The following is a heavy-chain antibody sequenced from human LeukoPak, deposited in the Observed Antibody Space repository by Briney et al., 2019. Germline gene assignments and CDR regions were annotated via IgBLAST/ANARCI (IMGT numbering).Heavy chain of an antibody. D-gene: IGHD3-3*01. J-gene: IGHJ4*02. CDR1: GYTFTGYY. CDR3: ARGSRAIFGVVEGVDY. V-gene: IGHV1-2*02. Sequence: ASVKVSCKASGYTFTGYYMHWVRQAPGQGLEWMGWINPNSGGTNYAQKFQGRVTMTRDTSISTACMELSRLRSDDTAVYYCARGSRAIFGVVEGVDYWGQGILVTVSS. CDR2: INPNSGGT.